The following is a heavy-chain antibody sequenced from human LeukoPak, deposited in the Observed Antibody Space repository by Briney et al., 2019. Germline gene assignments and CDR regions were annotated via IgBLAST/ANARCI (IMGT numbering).Heavy chain of an antibody. J-gene: IGHJ4*02. D-gene: IGHD4-17*01. CDR2: IYYSGST. Sequence: SETLSLTCTVSGGSISSGGYYWSWIRQHPGKGLEWIGYIYYSGSTYYNPSLKSRVTISVDTSKNQFSLKLSSVTAADTAVYYCARGAHGDYNFDYWGQGTLVTVTS. V-gene: IGHV4-30-4*08. CDR1: GGSISSGGYY. CDR3: ARGAHGDYNFDY.